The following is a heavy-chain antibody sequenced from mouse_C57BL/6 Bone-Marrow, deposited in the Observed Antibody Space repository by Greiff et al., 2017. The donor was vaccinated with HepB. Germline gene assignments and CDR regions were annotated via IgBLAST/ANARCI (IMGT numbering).Heavy chain of an antibody. Sequence: EVQLQESGPGLVKPSQSLSLTCSVTGYSITSGYYWNWIRQFPGNKLEWMGYISYDGSNNYNPSLKNRISITRDTSKNQFFLKLNSVTTEDTATYYCARGGSSSLYAMDYWGQGTSVTVSS. V-gene: IGHV3-6*01. CDR2: ISYDGSN. CDR3: ARGGSSSLYAMDY. CDR1: GYSITSGYY. J-gene: IGHJ4*01. D-gene: IGHD1-1*01.